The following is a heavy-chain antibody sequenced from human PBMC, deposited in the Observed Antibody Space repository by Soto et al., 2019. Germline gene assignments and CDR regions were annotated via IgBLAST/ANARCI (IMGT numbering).Heavy chain of an antibody. CDR3: ASSPTVVGGTTYYFDY. J-gene: IGHJ4*02. V-gene: IGHV3-23*01. Sequence: GGSLRLSCAASGFTFSRYAMSWVRQAPGKGLEWVSSISTSDHTTYYADSVKGRFTISTDNSKNTLYVQMNGLRVEDTAVYYCASSPTVVGGTTYYFDYWGQGALVTVS. D-gene: IGHD3-22*01. CDR2: ISTSDHTT. CDR1: GFTFSRYA.